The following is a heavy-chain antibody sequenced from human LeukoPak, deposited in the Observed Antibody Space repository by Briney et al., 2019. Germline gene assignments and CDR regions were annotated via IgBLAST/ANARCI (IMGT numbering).Heavy chain of an antibody. CDR3: AKARQWFGELYDAFDI. CDR2: ISYDGSNK. J-gene: IGHJ3*02. D-gene: IGHD3-10*01. Sequence: GGSLRLSCAASGFTFSSYGMHWVRQAPGKGLEWVAVISYDGSNKYYADSVKGRFTISRDNSKNTLYLQMNSLRAEDTAVYYCAKARQWFGELYDAFDIWGQGTMVTVSS. V-gene: IGHV3-30*18. CDR1: GFTFSSYG.